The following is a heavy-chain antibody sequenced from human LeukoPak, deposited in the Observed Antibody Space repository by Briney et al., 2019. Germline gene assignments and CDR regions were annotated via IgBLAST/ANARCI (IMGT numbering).Heavy chain of an antibody. J-gene: IGHJ4*02. Sequence: GGSLRLSCAASGFTFSSYAMHWVRQAPGKGLEWVAVISYDGSNKYYADSVKGRFTISRDNSKNTLYLQMNSLRAEDTAVYYCAKDLREGTTPIDYWGQGTLVTVSS. CDR2: ISYDGSNK. V-gene: IGHV3-30-3*01. D-gene: IGHD4-11*01. CDR3: AKDLREGTTPIDY. CDR1: GFTFSSYA.